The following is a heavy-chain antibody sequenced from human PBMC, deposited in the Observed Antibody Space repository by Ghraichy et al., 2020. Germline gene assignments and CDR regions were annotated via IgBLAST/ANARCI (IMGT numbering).Heavy chain of an antibody. V-gene: IGHV4-34*01. CDR3: ARVRRNSSSANEYRGGSHRRVYYYYGMDV. CDR1: GGSFSGYY. D-gene: IGHD6-6*01. CDR2: INHSGST. J-gene: IGHJ6*02. Sequence: SETLSLTCAVYGGSFSGYYWSWIRQPPGKGLEWIGEINHSGSTNYNPSLKSRVTISVDTSKNQFSLKLNSVTAADTAVYYCARVRRNSSSANEYRGGSHRRVYYYYGMDVWGQGTTVTVSS.